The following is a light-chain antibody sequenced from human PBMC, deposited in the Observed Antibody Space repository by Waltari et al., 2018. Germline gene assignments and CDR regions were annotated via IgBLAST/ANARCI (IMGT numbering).Light chain of an antibody. V-gene: IGLV2-23*02. CDR2: DVN. CDR1: SSDVGNYNL. Sequence: QSALTQTATVSGSPGQSITISCTGRSSDVGNYNLVSGYQQHPGEAPKLIIYDVNKRPLGVSNRFSGSKSGNTASLTISGLQAADEADYYCCSYAGSSVSVFGGGTKVTVL. CDR3: CSYAGSSVSV. J-gene: IGLJ3*02.